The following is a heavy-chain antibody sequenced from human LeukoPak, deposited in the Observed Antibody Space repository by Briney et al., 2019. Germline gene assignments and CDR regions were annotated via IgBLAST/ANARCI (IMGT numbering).Heavy chain of an antibody. Sequence: SETLSLTCAVYGGSFSGYYWSRIRQPPGKGLEWIGEINHSGSTNYNPSLKSRVTISVDTSKNQFSLKLSSVTAADTAVYYCGRNFEASSNWYIQYWGQGSLVTVSS. CDR2: INHSGST. J-gene: IGHJ1*01. D-gene: IGHD2-2*01. CDR3: GRNFEASSNWYIQY. CDR1: GGSFSGYY. V-gene: IGHV4-34*01.